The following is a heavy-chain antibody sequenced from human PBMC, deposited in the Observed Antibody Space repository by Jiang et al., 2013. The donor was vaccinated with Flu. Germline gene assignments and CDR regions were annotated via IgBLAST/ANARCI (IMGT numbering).Heavy chain of an antibody. J-gene: IGHJ2*01. Sequence: GLVKPSQTLSLTCTVSGGSISSGPYYWSWIRQPAGKGLEWIGRIQTSGSTNYNPSLKSRVTISLDTSKNQFSLKLSSVTAADTAVYYCARDVAVVESSWAWYFDLWGRGTLVTVSS. CDR1: GGSISSGPYY. V-gene: IGHV4-61*02. CDR2: IQTSGST. D-gene: IGHD6-13*01. CDR3: ARDVAVVESSWAWYFDL.